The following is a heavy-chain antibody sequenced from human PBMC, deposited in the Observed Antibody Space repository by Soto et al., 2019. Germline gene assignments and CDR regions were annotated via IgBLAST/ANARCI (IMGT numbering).Heavy chain of an antibody. J-gene: IGHJ3*02. CDR3: AGDGPYYYDSSGYYYDAFDI. V-gene: IGHV1-69*13. D-gene: IGHD3-22*01. CDR1: GGTFSSYA. CDR2: IIPIFGTA. Sequence: GASVKVSCKASGGTFSSYAISWVRQAPGQGLEWMGGIIPIFGTANYAQKFQGRVTITADESTSTAYMELSNLRSEDTAVYYCAGDGPYYYDSSGYYYDAFDIWGQGTMVTVSS.